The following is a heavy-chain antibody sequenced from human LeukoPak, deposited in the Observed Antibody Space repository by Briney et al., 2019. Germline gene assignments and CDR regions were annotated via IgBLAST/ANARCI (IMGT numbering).Heavy chain of an antibody. J-gene: IGHJ4*02. Sequence: PGGSLRLSCAASGFTFSTYIMDWVRQAPGKGLEWVASITSPVGHIYYADSLKGRITISRDNAKSSLYLQMNSLRAEDTAVYYCATDGQSSGWYGFDYWGQGTLVTVSS. V-gene: IGHV3-21*01. D-gene: IGHD6-19*01. CDR1: GFTFSTYI. CDR3: ATDGQSSGWYGFDY. CDR2: ITSPVGHI.